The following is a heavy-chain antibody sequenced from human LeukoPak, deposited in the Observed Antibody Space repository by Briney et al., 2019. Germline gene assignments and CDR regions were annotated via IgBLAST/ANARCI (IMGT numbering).Heavy chain of an antibody. Sequence: PGRSLRLSCAASGFTFDDYAMYWVRQAPGKGLEWVSGISWNSGSIGYADSVKGRFTISRDNAKNSLYLQMNSLRAEDTAVYYCAGTEGYSYGYYWFDPWGQGTLVTVSS. V-gene: IGHV3-9*01. CDR1: GFTFDDYA. D-gene: IGHD5-18*01. CDR2: ISWNSGSI. J-gene: IGHJ5*02. CDR3: AGTEGYSYGYYWFDP.